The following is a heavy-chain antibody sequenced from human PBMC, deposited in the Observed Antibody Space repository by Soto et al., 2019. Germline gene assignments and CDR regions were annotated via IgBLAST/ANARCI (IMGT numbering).Heavy chain of an antibody. V-gene: IGHV5-10-1*01. D-gene: IGHD3-22*01. Sequence: GESLKISCKGSGYSFTSYWISWVRQMPGKGLEWMGRIDPSDSYTNYSPSFQGHVTISADKSISTAYLQWSSLKASDTAVFYCARAYYHDKSDFDYWGQGTQVTVSS. CDR2: IDPSDSYT. CDR3: ARAYYHDKSDFDY. CDR1: GYSFTSYW. J-gene: IGHJ4*02.